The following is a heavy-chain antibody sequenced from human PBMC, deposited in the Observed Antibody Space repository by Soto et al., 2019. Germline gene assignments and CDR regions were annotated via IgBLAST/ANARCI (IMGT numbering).Heavy chain of an antibody. J-gene: IGHJ3*02. V-gene: IGHV1-69*13. D-gene: IGHD3-9*01. CDR3: ARDRDPVRYFDWLSSRPDAFDI. Sequence: GASVKVSCKASGGTFSSYAISWVRRAPGQGLEWMGGIIPIFGTANYAQKFQGRVTITADESTSTAYMELSSLRSEDTAVYYCARDRDPVRYFDWLSSRPDAFDIWGQGTMVTVSS. CDR1: GGTFSSYA. CDR2: IIPIFGTA.